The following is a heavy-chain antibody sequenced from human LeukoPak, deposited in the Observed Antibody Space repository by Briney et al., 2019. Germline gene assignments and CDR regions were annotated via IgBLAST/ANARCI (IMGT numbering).Heavy chain of an antibody. J-gene: IGHJ4*02. CDR3: AREGDFDY. CDR2: ISRSSDTI. CDR1: GFTFTDYA. V-gene: IGHV3-48*01. Sequence: GGSLRLSCAVSGFTFTDYAMNWFRQAPGKGLEWLSYISRSSDTIYYADSVKGRFTISRDNAKSSLFLQMNTLRAEDTAVYYCAREGDFDYWGQGTLVTVSS.